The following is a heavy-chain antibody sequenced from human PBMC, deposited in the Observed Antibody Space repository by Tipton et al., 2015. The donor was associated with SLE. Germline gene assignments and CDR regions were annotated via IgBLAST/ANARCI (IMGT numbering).Heavy chain of an antibody. J-gene: IGHJ4*02. CDR1: GFTFDDYA. V-gene: IGHV3-49*03. CDR2: IRRRAHGGTP. Sequence: SLRLSCTASGFTFDDYAMSWFRQAPGKGLEWIGFIRRRAHGGTPEYAASERGGFTISRDDSKSIAYLQMDSLKTDDTAVYYCSRDIYGKFDYWGQGTLVTVSS. CDR3: SRDIYGKFDY. D-gene: IGHD1-1*01.